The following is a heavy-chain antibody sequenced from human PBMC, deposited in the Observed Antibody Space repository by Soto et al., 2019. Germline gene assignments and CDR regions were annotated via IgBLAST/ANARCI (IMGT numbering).Heavy chain of an antibody. D-gene: IGHD3-10*01. CDR2: IWYDGSNK. V-gene: IGHV3-33*01. CDR1: GFTFSNYG. CDR3: ARNYGSGSYGWFDP. J-gene: IGHJ5*02. Sequence: QVQLVESGGGVVQPGRSLGLSCAASGFTFSNYGMHWVRQAPGKGLEWVAVIWYDGSNKYYTDSVKGRFTISRDNSKNTLYLQMNSLRAEDTAMYYCARNYGSGSYGWFDPWGQGTLVTVSS.